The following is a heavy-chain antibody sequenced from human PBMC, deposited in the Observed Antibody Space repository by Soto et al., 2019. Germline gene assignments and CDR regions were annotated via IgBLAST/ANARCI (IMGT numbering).Heavy chain of an antibody. Sequence: EVQLVESGGGLVQPGGSLRLSCAASGFTVSNSYMSWVRQAPGKGLEYVSVIYSGGGTYYADSVKGRFTISRDNSKNKLYLQMNSLGAEDTAVYYCARSPARTNCADYFDPWGQGTLVTVSS. CDR2: IYSGGGT. CDR1: GFTVSNSY. V-gene: IGHV3-66*01. D-gene: IGHD7-27*01. J-gene: IGHJ5*02. CDR3: ARSPARTNCADYFDP.